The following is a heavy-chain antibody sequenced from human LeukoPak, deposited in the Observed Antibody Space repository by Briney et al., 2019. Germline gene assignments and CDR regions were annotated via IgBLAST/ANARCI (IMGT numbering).Heavy chain of an antibody. CDR2: ISSSSSTI. J-gene: IGHJ5*02. Sequence: GGSLRLSCAASGFTFSSYSMNWVRQAPGKGLEWVSYISSSSSTIYYADSVKGRFTIPRDNAKNSLYLQMNSLRAEDTAVYYCARDPCSSTSCYAGWFDPWGQGTLVTVSS. V-gene: IGHV3-48*01. CDR3: ARDPCSSTSCYAGWFDP. CDR1: GFTFSSYS. D-gene: IGHD2-2*01.